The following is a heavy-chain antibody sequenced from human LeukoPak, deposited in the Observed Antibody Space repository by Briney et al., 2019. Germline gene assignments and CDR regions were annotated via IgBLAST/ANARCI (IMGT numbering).Heavy chain of an antibody. CDR3: ARDSGSSWLNYFDY. Sequence: GGSLRLSCAASGFTFDDYGMSWVRQAPGKGLEWVSGINWNGGSTGYADSVKGRFTISRDNAKNSLYLQMNSLRAEDTALYYCARDSGSSWLNYFDYWGQGTLVTVSS. CDR1: GFTFDDYG. D-gene: IGHD6-13*01. V-gene: IGHV3-20*04. CDR2: INWNGGST. J-gene: IGHJ4*02.